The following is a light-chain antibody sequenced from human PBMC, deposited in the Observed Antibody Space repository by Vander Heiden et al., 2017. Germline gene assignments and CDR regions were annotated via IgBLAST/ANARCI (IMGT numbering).Light chain of an antibody. CDR2: GKN. V-gene: IGLV3-19*01. CDR3: NSRDSSGNHLWV. CDR1: SLRSYY. J-gene: IGLJ3*02. Sequence: SSELTQDPAVSVALGQTARITCQGHSLRSYYASWYQQKPGQAPVLVIYGKNNRPSGIPDRFSGSSSGNTASVTITGAQAEDEADYYCNSRDSSGNHLWVFGGGTKLTVL.